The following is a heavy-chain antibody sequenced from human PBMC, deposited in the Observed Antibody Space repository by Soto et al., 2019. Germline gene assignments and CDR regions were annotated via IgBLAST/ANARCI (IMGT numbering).Heavy chain of an antibody. CDR1: GYTITSYG. CDR3: AMSWSSSSWYIGDY. J-gene: IGHJ4*02. D-gene: IGHD6-13*01. CDR2: ISAYNGNT. V-gene: IGHV1-18*01. Sequence: ASVKVSWKASGYTITSYGISWVRQAPGQGLEWMGWISAYNGNTNYAQQLQGRVTMTTDTSTSTAYMELRSLRSDDTAVYYCAMSWSSSSWYIGDYWGEGTLVTVSS.